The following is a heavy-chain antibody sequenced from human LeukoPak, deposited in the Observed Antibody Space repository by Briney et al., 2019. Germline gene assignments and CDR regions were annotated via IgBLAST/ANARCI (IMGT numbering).Heavy chain of an antibody. Sequence: PGRSLRLSCAASGFTFSSYAMHWVRQAPGKGLEWVAVISYDGSNKYYADSVKGRFTISRDNSKNTLYLQMNSLRAEDTAVYYCARAPGYSSSWTYYYYMDVWGKGTTVTVSS. CDR2: ISYDGSNK. CDR1: GFTFSSYA. CDR3: ARAPGYSSSWTYYYYMDV. D-gene: IGHD6-13*01. V-gene: IGHV3-30-3*01. J-gene: IGHJ6*03.